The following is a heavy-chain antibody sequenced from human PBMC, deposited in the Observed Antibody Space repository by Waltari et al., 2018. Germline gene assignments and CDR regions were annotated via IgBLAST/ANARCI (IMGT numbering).Heavy chain of an antibody. CDR3: AKDLSYSSRWLDPDAFDI. CDR1: GFAFSSYA. D-gene: IGHD6-13*01. J-gene: IGHJ3*02. V-gene: IGHV3-23*03. Sequence: EVQLLESGGGLVQPGGCLRLSCAASGFAFSSYAMSWIRQAPGKGLEWVSVIYSGGSTYYAGYGKGRFTIDRDNSKTTLYLQMNSLGAEDTAVYYCAKDLSYSSRWLDPDAFDIWGQGTMVTVSS. CDR2: IYSGGST.